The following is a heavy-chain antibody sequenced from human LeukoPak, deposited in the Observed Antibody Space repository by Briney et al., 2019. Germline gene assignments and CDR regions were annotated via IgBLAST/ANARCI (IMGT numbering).Heavy chain of an antibody. Sequence: GGSLRLSCAASGFTFSSYGMHWGRQAPGKGLEWVAVISYDGSNKYYADSVKGRFTISRDNSKNTLYLQMNSLRAEDTAVCYCAKDLGGWYFDLWGRGTLVTVSS. CDR2: ISYDGSNK. V-gene: IGHV3-30*18. D-gene: IGHD1-26*01. CDR3: AKDLGGWYFDL. J-gene: IGHJ2*01. CDR1: GFTFSSYG.